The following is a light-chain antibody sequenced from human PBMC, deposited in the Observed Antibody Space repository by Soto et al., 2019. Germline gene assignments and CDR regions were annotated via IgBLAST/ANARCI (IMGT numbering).Light chain of an antibody. CDR3: QKYNSAPRT. CDR2: AAS. CDR1: QGISNY. V-gene: IGKV1-27*01. J-gene: IGKJ1*01. Sequence: DIQMTQYPSSLSASVGDRVTITCRASQGISNYLAWYQQKPGKVPKLLIYAASTLQSGVPSRFSGSGSGTDFSLTISSLQPEDGATYYCQKYNSAPRTFGQGTKVEIK.